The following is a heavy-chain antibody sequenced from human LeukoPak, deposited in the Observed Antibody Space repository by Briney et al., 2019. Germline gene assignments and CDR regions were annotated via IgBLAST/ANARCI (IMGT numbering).Heavy chain of an antibody. CDR3: ARNFWTTVAAPANYFDY. D-gene: IGHD4-23*01. J-gene: IGHJ4*02. CDR2: ISSSSRTI. V-gene: IGHV3-48*01. CDR1: GFTFSDYG. Sequence: PGGSLRLSCAASGFTFSDYGFNWVRQAPGKGLEWISYISSSSRTIYYVDSVKGRFTISRDNAKNSLYLQMNSLRVEDTAVYYCARNFWTTVAAPANYFDYWGQGTLVTVSS.